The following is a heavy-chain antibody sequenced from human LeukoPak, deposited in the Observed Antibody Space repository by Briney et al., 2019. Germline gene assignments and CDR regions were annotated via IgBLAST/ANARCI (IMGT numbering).Heavy chain of an antibody. CDR2: ISAYNGNT. J-gene: IGHJ5*02. CDR3: ARDAEFLRRTNWFAP. V-gene: IGHV1-18*01. D-gene: IGHD3-10*01. CDR1: GYTFTSYG. Sequence: ASVKVSCKASGYTFTSYGISWVRQAPGQGLEWMGWISAYNGNTNYAQKLQGRVTMTTDTSTSTAYMELRSLRSDDTAVYYCARDAEFLRRTNWFAPWGQGTLVTVSS.